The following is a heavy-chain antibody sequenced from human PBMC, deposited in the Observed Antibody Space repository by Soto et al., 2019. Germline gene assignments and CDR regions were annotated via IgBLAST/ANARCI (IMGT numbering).Heavy chain of an antibody. J-gene: IGHJ6*02. CDR1: GYTFTGYY. D-gene: IGHD2-15*01. Sequence: SVKVSCKASGYTFTGYYMHWVRQAPGQGLEWMGWINPNSGGTNYAQKFQGRVTMTRDTSISTAYMELSRLRSDATGVSYCAREEFSPASIGPGADYYGRDVWGQGTTVTAP. CDR3: AREEFSPASIGPGADYYGRDV. CDR2: INPNSGGT. V-gene: IGHV1-2*02.